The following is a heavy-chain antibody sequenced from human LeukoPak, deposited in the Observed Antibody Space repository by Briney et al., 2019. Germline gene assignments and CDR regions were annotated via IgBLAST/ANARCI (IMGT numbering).Heavy chain of an antibody. CDR1: GGSFSGYY. CDR2: INHSGST. CDR3: ARGRSHRWFGSSSPGDYFDY. J-gene: IGHJ4*02. Sequence: SETLSLTCAVYGGSFSGYYWSWIRQPPGKGLEWIGEINHSGSTNYNPSLKSRVTISVDTSKNQFSLKLSSVTAADTAVYYCARGRSHRWFGSSSPGDYFDYWGQGTLVTVSS. V-gene: IGHV4-34*01. D-gene: IGHD3-10*01.